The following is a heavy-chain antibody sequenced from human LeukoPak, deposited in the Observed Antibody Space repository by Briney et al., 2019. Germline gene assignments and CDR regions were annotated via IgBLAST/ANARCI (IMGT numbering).Heavy chain of an antibody. CDR1: GFTFSTYA. D-gene: IGHD1-26*01. J-gene: IGHJ6*03. CDR3: TRHWDLPYSGSSYYYYYYMDV. Sequence: GGSLRLSCAASGFTFSTYAMHWVRQASGKGLEWVGRIRSKANSYATAYAASVKGRFTISRDDSKNTAYLQMNSLKTEDTAVYYCTRHWDLPYSGSSYYYYYYMDVWGKGTTVTISS. V-gene: IGHV3-73*01. CDR2: IRSKANSYAT.